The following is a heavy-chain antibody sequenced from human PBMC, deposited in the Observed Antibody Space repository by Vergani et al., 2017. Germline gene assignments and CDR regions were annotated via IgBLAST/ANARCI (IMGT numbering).Heavy chain of an antibody. D-gene: IGHD4-17*01. J-gene: IGHJ3*02. V-gene: IGHV4-39*02. CDR1: GGSISSSSYY. Sequence: QLQLQESGPGLVKPSETLSLTCTGSGGSISSSSYYWGWIRQPPGKGLEWIGSVYYSGSTYYNPSLKSRVTISVDTSKNQFSLRLSSVTAADTAVYYCARDYGDYGGAFDIWGQGTMVTVSS. CDR2: VYYSGST. CDR3: ARDYGDYGGAFDI.